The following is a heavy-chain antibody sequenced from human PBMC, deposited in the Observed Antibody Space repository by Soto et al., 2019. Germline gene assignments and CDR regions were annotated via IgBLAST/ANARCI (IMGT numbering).Heavy chain of an antibody. V-gene: IGHV3-21*01. CDR2: ISSSSYI. CDR1: GFTFSSYS. D-gene: IGHD4-17*01. CDR3: ERAYTGRLPRRADEDYALDV. J-gene: IGHJ6*02. Sequence: AGSLRLSCAASGFTFSSYSMKWVRQAPGQGLEWVSSISSSSYIYYTGAVKHRFTISRENARNSMFLHMNSVTVLDTAVYYCERAYTGRLPRRADEDYALDVWGQGIMVTVSS.